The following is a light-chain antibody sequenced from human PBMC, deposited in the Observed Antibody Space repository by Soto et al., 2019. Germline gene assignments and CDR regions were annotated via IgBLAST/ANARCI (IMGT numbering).Light chain of an antibody. V-gene: IGLV2-14*03. CDR3: ASYTTGSTLVM. Sequence: QSALTQPASVSGSRGQSITISCTGTSSDIGRYNFVSWYQQHPGRAPKLMIYEVSNRPSRVSNRFSGSKSGNTASLTISGLLAEDEVDYFCASYTTGSTLVMFGGGTKLTVL. CDR1: SSDIGRYNF. J-gene: IGLJ3*02. CDR2: EVS.